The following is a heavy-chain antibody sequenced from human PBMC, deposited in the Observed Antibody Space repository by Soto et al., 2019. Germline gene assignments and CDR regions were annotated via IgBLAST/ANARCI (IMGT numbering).Heavy chain of an antibody. CDR3: VKDDGGYPSTAPH. CDR1: GITISNYP. J-gene: IGHJ4*02. V-gene: IGHV3-23*01. D-gene: IGHD3-22*01. CDR2: ISGSGDRT. Sequence: EVQLLESGGGLVQPGGSLRLSCAASGITISNYPMSWVRQAPGKGLDWVSGISGSGDRTYYADSAKGRFTISKDTSKNSPSPQLDSLGVEDTAVYFCVKDDGGYPSTAPHWGQGTLVTVSS.